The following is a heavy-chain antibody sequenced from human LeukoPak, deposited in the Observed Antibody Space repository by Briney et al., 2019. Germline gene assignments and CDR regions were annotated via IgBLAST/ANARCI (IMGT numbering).Heavy chain of an antibody. V-gene: IGHV3-23*01. CDR2: ISGSGGST. CDR3: AKHRITMVRVNWFDP. CDR1: GFTFSSYA. Sequence: GGSLRLSCAASGFTFSSYAMSWVRQAPGMGLEWVSAISGSGGSTYYADSVKGRFTISRDNSKNTLYLQMNSLRAEDTAVYYCAKHRITMVRVNWFDPWGQGTLVTVSS. J-gene: IGHJ5*02. D-gene: IGHD3-10*01.